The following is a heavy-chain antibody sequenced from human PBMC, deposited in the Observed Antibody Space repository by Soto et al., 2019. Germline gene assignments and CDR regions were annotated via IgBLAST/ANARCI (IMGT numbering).Heavy chain of an antibody. Sequence: SEALSLTCTVSGGTIISYYWSWIRQPPGKGLEWIGYFYYSGSTNYNPSLKSRVTISVDTSKNQFSLKLSSVTAADTAVYYCARDWGRTGNRKGYYCYGMDGRGQGTKVTVSS. CDR1: GGTIISYY. J-gene: IGHJ6*02. V-gene: IGHV4-59*01. CDR3: ARDWGRTGNRKGYYCYGMDG. D-gene: IGHD1-1*01. CDR2: FYYSGST.